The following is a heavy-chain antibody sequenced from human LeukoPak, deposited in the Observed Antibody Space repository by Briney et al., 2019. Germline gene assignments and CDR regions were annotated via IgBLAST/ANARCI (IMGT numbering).Heavy chain of an antibody. V-gene: IGHV4-39*01. CDR2: INYSGST. Sequence: SETLSLTCTVSGGSISSRSHYWAWIRQPPGKGLEWIGSINYSGSTNYNPSLKSRLTISVDTSKNQFSLKLSSVTAADTAVYYCAVIAPAVDDYWGQGTLVTVSS. CDR3: AVIAPAVDDY. CDR1: GGSISSRSHY. D-gene: IGHD6-13*01. J-gene: IGHJ4*02.